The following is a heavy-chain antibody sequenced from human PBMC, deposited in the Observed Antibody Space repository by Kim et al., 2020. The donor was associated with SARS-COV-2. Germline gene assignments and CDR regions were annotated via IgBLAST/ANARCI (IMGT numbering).Heavy chain of an antibody. J-gene: IGHJ5*02. D-gene: IGHD4-17*01. CDR3: ARETPTVTTGGWFDP. CDR2: IYYSGST. V-gene: IGHV4-31*03. CDR1: GGSISSGGYY. Sequence: SETLSLTCTVSGGSISSGGYYWSWIRQHPGKGLEWIGYIYYSGSTYYNPSLKSRVTISVDTSKNQFSLKLSSVTAADTAVYYCARETPTVTTGGWFDPWGQGTLVTVSS.